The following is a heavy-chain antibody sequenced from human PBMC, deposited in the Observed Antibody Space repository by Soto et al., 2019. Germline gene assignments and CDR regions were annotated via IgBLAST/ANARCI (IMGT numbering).Heavy chain of an antibody. J-gene: IGHJ6*02. CDR2: ISYDGSNK. Sequence: GGSLRLSCAASGFTFSSYGLHWARQAPATGLQRVAVISYDGSNKYYAHSVKGRFTISTDNSKNTLYPQMNSPRAEETAVYYCAMIAARPVGYYYYGMEVCGQGTTVTVSS. CDR1: GFTFSSYG. CDR3: AMIAARPVGYYYYGMEV. D-gene: IGHD6-6*01. V-gene: IGHV3-30*03.